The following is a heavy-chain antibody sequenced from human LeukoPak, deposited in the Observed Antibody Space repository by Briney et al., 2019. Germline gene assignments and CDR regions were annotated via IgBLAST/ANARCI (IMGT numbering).Heavy chain of an antibody. J-gene: IGHJ6*03. D-gene: IGHD6-6*01. Sequence: SETLSLTCTVSGGSINSSSYYWGWIRQPPGKGLEWIGSVYYSGSTHYNPSFKSQVTISVDTSKNHFSLRLSSVTAADTAVYYCARQSIAAQGYYYYMDAWGKGTTVTVSS. V-gene: IGHV4-39*01. CDR3: ARQSIAAQGYYYYMDA. CDR1: GGSINSSSYY. CDR2: VYYSGST.